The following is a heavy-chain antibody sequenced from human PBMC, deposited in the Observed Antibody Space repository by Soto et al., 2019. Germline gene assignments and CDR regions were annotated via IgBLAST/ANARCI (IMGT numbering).Heavy chain of an antibody. Sequence: QVQLVQSGAEMKKPGSSVKVSCQSSGGTFNTYAMNWVRQAPGQGPEWMGDISPMFGAANYAPKFQGRVTITAYESTRTSYIQLSRLTSQDTALCFCARVAQVDTPAFVYWRQRTLVTVSS. CDR2: ISPMFGAA. CDR3: ARVAQVDTPAFVY. V-gene: IGHV1-69*19. J-gene: IGHJ4*02. D-gene: IGHD2-15*01. CDR1: GGTFNTYA.